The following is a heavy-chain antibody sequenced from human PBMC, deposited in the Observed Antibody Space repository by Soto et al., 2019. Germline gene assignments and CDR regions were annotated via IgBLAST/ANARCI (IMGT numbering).Heavy chain of an antibody. D-gene: IGHD1-26*01. CDR3: ARRGSGSYYDY. J-gene: IGHJ4*02. V-gene: IGHV3-23*01. CDR1: GFTFSSYA. CDR2: ISGSGGST. Sequence: EVQLLESGGGLVQPGGSLRLSCAASGFTFSSYAMRWVRQAPGKGLEWVSAISGSGGSTYYADSVKGRFTISRDNSKNTLYLQMNSLRAEDTAVYSCARRGSGSYYDYWGQGTLVTVSS.